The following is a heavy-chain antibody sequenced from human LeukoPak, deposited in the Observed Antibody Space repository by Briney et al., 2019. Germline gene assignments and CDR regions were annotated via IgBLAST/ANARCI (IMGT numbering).Heavy chain of an antibody. J-gene: IGHJ4*02. V-gene: IGHV4-34*01. CDR3: ARSRGRLAQLDF. Sequence: SETLSLTCAVYGGSFSGYFWSWIRQPPGKGLEWIGEINFSGKTNYNPSLMSRVTISVDTSKNQFSLKVRSVTAADTAVYYCARSRGRLAQLDFWGQGTLVTVSS. CDR2: INFSGKT. D-gene: IGHD6-25*01. CDR1: GGSFSGYF.